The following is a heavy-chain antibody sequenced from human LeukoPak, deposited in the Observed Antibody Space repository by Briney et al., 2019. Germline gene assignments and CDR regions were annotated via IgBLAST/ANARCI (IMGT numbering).Heavy chain of an antibody. CDR1: GYTFTSYY. V-gene: IGHV1-46*01. Sequence: ASVKVSCKASGYTFTSYYMHWVRQAPGQGLEWMGIINPSGGSTSYAQKFQGRVTMTRDMSTSTVYMELSSLRSGDTAVYYCARGWAYYDFWSGYSTFDYWGQGTLVTVSS. CDR3: ARGWAYYDFWSGYSTFDY. J-gene: IGHJ4*02. D-gene: IGHD3-3*01. CDR2: INPSGGST.